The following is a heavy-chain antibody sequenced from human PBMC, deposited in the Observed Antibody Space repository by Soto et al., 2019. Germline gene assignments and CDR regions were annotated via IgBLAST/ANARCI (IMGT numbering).Heavy chain of an antibody. Sequence: QIQLQQWGAGLLKPSETLSLTCAASGDSLSDYYWCWIRQPPGKGLEWIGEISHSGFTKYNPSFKSRLTISIDTSKNQFTLKLNSVTAADTAVYFCAGGQSHTWGTLDQGTLVTVSA. J-gene: IGHJ5*02. D-gene: IGHD3-16*01. CDR2: ISHSGFT. CDR1: GDSLSDYY. V-gene: IGHV4-34*02. CDR3: AGGQSHTWGT.